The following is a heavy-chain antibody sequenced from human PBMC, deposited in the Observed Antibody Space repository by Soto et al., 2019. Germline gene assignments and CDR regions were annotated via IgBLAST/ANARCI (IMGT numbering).Heavy chain of an antibody. J-gene: IGHJ6*02. Sequence: XESLKISCKGSGYSFTTYWIGWVRQMPGKGLEWMGIVHPGDSDTRYSPSFQGQVTISADKSISTAYLRWSSLKASDTAMYYCAGQWPESMVRGFIGHPYYYGMDAWGQGTTVTVSS. CDR3: AGQWPESMVRGFIGHPYYYGMDA. CDR2: VHPGDSDT. V-gene: IGHV5-51*01. CDR1: GYSFTTYW. D-gene: IGHD3-10*01.